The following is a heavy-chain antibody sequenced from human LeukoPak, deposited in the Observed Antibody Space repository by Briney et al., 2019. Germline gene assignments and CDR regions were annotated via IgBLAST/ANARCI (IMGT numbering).Heavy chain of an antibody. CDR1: GFTFSSYA. D-gene: IGHD2-15*01. J-gene: IGHJ4*02. CDR3: ARDKMVVVAATKDAIIDY. CDR2: ISGSGGST. V-gene: IGHV3-23*01. Sequence: GGSLRLSCAASGFTFSSYAMSWVRQAPGKGLEWVSAISGSGGSTYYADSVKGRFTISRDNSKNTLYLQMNSLRAEDTAVYYCARDKMVVVAATKDAIIDYWGQGTLVTVSS.